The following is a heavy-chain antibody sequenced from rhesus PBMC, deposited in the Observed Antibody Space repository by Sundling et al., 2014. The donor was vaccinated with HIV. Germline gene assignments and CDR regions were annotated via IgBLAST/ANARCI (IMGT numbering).Heavy chain of an antibody. CDR3: AREGFYCSGSYCYRGYFDY. CDR1: GFSFSDYY. Sequence: EVQLVESGGGLAKPGGSLRLSCAASGFSFSDYYIHWVRQAPGKGLEWVSGISYTGGITYYADSVKGRFTISRENAKNTLYLQMDTLRAEDTAVYYCAREGFYCSGSYCYRGYFDYWGQGVLVTVSS. CDR2: ISYTGGIT. J-gene: IGHJ4*01. D-gene: IGHD2-27*01. V-gene: IGHV3-59*01.